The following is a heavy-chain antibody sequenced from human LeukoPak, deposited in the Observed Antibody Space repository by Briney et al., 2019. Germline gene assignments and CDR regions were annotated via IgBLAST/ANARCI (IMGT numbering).Heavy chain of an antibody. CDR3: ARMMRWVVTATGGVQSWLDP. V-gene: IGHV4-4*07. J-gene: IGHJ5*02. CDR1: AGSISSYY. D-gene: IGHD2-15*01. Sequence: SETLSLTCTVSAGSISSYYWSWIRQPAGKGLEWIGRISTSGDTNYNPSLKSRVTMSIDTSKNQFSLNLRSVTAADTGVYYCARMMRWVVTATGGVQSWLDPWGLGTLVTVSS. CDR2: ISTSGDT.